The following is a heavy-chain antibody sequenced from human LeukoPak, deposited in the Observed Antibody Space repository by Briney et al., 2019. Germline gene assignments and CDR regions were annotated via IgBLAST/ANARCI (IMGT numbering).Heavy chain of an antibody. CDR3: ARDISENPMAPLGDSYFDY. Sequence: GGSLRLSCAASGFTFSSYGMHWVRQAPGKGLEWVAVISYDGSNKYYADSVKGRFTISRDNSKNTLYLQMNSLRAEDTAVYYCARDISENPMAPLGDSYFDYWGQGTLVTVSS. CDR1: GFTFSSYG. J-gene: IGHJ4*02. D-gene: IGHD2-21*01. V-gene: IGHV3-30*03. CDR2: ISYDGSNK.